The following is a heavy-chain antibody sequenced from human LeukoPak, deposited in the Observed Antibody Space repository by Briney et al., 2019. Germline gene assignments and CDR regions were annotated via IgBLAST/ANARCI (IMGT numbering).Heavy chain of an antibody. D-gene: IGHD3-3*01. CDR3: ARDHHDFWSGYPNY. V-gene: IGHV3-74*01. CDR1: GFTLGRYW. J-gene: IGHJ4*02. CDR2: SNSDGKIT. Sequence: GGSLRLSCAASGFTLGRYWMHWFRQAPGTGLVWVARSNSDGKITDYADSVRGRFTTSRDNTKNTVNLQMSSLRAEDTGVYYCARDHHDFWSGYPNYWGQGTLVIVSS.